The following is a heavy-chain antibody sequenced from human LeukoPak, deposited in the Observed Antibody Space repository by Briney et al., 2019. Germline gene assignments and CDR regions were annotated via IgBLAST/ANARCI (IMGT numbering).Heavy chain of an antibody. CDR1: GYTFTSYG. CDR3: ASVNRMVRGVINYYYGMDV. J-gene: IGHJ6*02. D-gene: IGHD3-10*01. CDR2: ISAYNGNT. Sequence: ASVKVSCKASGYTFTSYGISWVRQAPGQGLEWMGWISAYNGNTNYEQKLQGRVTMTTDTSTSTAYMELRSLRSDDTAVYYCASVNRMVRGVINYYYGMDVWGQGTTVTVSS. V-gene: IGHV1-18*01.